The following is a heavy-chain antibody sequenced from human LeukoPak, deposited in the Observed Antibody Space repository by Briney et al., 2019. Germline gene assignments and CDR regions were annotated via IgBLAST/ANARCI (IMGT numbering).Heavy chain of an antibody. J-gene: IGHJ5*02. CDR3: ARAYSSSWYYNWFDP. Sequence: PSETLSLTCTVSGYSISSGYYWGWIRQPPGKGLEWIGSIYNSGSTYYNPSLKSRVTISVDTSKNQFSLKLRSVTAADTATYYCARAYSSSWYYNWFDPWGQGTLVTVSS. D-gene: IGHD6-13*01. V-gene: IGHV4-38-2*02. CDR2: IYNSGST. CDR1: GYSISSGYY.